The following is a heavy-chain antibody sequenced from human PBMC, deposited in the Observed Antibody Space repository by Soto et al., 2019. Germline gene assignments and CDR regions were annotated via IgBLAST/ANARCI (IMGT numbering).Heavy chain of an antibody. J-gene: IGHJ5*02. CDR1: RFTFSTYE. CDR3: AREKGYCSGGSCYDGGFDP. V-gene: IGHV3-48*03. CDR2: ISTSGSTI. D-gene: IGHD2-15*01. Sequence: EVQLVESGGALVQPGGSLRLSCAASRFTFSTYEMNWVRQAPGKGLEWVSYISTSGSTIYYADSVKGRFTISGDNAKNSLYLQMNSLRAEDTAVYYCAREKGYCSGGSCYDGGFDPWGQGTLVTVSS.